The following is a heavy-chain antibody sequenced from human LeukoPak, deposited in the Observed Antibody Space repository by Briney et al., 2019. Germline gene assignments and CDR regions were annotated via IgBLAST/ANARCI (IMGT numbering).Heavy chain of an antibody. Sequence: GESLKISCKGSGYSFTSYWIGWVRQMPGKGLEWMGIIYPGDSDTRYSPSFQGQVTISADKSISTAYLQWSSLKASDTAVYYCARVTVVVTAVYYFDYWGQGTLVTVSS. CDR2: IYPGDSDT. V-gene: IGHV5-51*01. CDR3: ARVTVVVTAVYYFDY. D-gene: IGHD2-21*02. CDR1: GYSFTSYW. J-gene: IGHJ4*02.